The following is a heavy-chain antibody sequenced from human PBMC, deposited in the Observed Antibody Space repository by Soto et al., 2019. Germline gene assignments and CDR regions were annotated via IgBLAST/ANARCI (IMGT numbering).Heavy chain of an antibody. CDR3: ARGGYSYGYGPNWLDP. D-gene: IGHD5-18*01. J-gene: IGHJ5*02. Sequence: QVQLQESGPGLVKPSQTLSLTCTVSGGSISSGGYYWSWIRQHPGKGLEWIGYIYYSGSTYYNPSLKSRVTISVDTSKNQFSLKLSSVTAADTAVYYCARGGYSYGYGPNWLDPWGQGTLVTVSS. CDR2: IYYSGST. CDR1: GGSISSGGYY. V-gene: IGHV4-31*03.